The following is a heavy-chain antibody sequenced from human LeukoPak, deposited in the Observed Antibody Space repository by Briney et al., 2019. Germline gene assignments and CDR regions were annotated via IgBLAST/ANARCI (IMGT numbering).Heavy chain of an antibody. J-gene: IGHJ4*02. V-gene: IGHV3-48*03. D-gene: IGHD6-13*01. CDR3: ARDLEQQLVKGDY. Sequence: GSLRLSCAASGFTFSSYEMNWVRQAPGKGLEWVSYISSSGSTIYYADSVKGRFTISRDNAKNSLYLQMNSLRAEDTAVYYCARDLEQQLVKGDYWGQGTLVTVSS. CDR1: GFTFSSYE. CDR2: ISSSGSTI.